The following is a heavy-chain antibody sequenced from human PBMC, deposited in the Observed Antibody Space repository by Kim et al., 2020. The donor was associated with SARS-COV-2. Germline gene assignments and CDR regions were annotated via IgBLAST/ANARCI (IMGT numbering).Heavy chain of an antibody. CDR3: ARQGGYQLLRDNYYYGMEA. Sequence: GGSLRLSCAASGFTFSSYWMSWVRQAPGKGLEWVANIKQDGSEKYYVDSVKGRFTISRDNPKNSLYLQMNSLRAEDTAVYYCARQGGYQLLRDNYYYGMEAWGQETTVTVSS. CDR2: IKQDGSEK. CDR1: GFTFSSYW. J-gene: IGHJ6*02. D-gene: IGHD2-2*01. V-gene: IGHV3-7*01.